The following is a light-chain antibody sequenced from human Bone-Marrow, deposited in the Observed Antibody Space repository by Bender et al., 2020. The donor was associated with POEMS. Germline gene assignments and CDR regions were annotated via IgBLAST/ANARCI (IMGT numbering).Light chain of an antibody. Sequence: SYVLTQPPSVSVAPGQTASITCGGNNIGSKTVHWYQQNPGQAPVLVVYDDSDRPSGIPERFSGSNSGNKATLTISRVEAGDEADYYCQVWHGNSDHGNSDHVVFGGGTKLTVL. CDR3: QVWHGNSDHGNSDHVV. V-gene: IGLV3-21*02. CDR2: DDS. J-gene: IGLJ2*01. CDR1: NIGSKT.